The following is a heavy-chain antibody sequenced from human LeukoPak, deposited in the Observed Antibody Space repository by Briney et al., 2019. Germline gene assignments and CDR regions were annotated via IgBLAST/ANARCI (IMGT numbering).Heavy chain of an antibody. J-gene: IGHJ3*02. CDR1: GGSINNYY. Sequence: SETLSLTCTVSGGSINNYYWSWIRQPAGKGLEWIGRIYTRGSTNYNPSLKGRVPISVDTSKNQFSLKLSSVTAADTAVYYCARGRYCSADICSGGDAFDIWGQGTMVSVSS. CDR2: IYTRGST. D-gene: IGHD2-15*01. CDR3: ARGRYCSADICSGGDAFDI. V-gene: IGHV4-4*07.